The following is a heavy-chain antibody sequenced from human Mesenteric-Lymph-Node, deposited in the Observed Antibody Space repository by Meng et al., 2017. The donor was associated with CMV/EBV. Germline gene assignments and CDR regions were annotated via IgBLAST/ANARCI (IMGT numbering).Heavy chain of an antibody. D-gene: IGHD2/OR15-2a*01. CDR2: IYSSGST. Sequence: GESLKISCAASGFTFSSYKMNWVRQAPGKGLEWVSLIYSSGSTYYADSVKGRFTISRDNSKNTLYFQMNSLRVEDTAVYYCARGVTFQYGMDVWGRGTTVTVSS. CDR3: ARGVTFQYGMDV. CDR1: GFTFSSYK. J-gene: IGHJ6*02. V-gene: IGHV3-66*02.